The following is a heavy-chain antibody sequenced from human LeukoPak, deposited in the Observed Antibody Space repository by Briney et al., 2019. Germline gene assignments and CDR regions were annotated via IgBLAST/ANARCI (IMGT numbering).Heavy chain of an antibody. CDR3: EKDTRAMIAFGGLIHPHY. Sequence: GRSLRLSCEVSGFIFSTYGMHWVRQAPGKGLEWVAVISYDGSNRYYADSVKGRFTISRDNPKKTLYPEMNSLRAEDTAVYYCEKDTRAMIAFGGLIHPHYWGQGTPVTVSS. J-gene: IGHJ4*02. V-gene: IGHV3-30*18. CDR2: ISYDGSNR. CDR1: GFIFSTYG. D-gene: IGHD3-16*01.